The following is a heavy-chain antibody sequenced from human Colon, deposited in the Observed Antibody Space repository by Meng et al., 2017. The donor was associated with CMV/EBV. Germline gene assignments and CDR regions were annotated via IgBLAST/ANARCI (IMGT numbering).Heavy chain of an antibody. V-gene: IGHV3-30*02. D-gene: IGHD2-2*02. J-gene: IGHJ4*02. CDR3: AKGHYSHCSGPSCYTPIAN. CDR2: IRYDGATQ. Sequence: GGSLKISCAASGFTFNTYGIHWVRQAPGKGLEWVAFIRYDGATQYYADSVRGRFAISRDNSENTLYLQMNSLRAEDSAVYYCAKGHYSHCSGPSCYTPIANWGQGTMVTVSS. CDR1: GFTFNTYG.